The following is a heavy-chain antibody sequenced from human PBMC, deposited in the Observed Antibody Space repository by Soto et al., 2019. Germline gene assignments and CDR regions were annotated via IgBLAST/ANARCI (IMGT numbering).Heavy chain of an antibody. CDR1: GFTFSSYG. CDR3: AKDQDTAAAAYYFNS. Sequence: PGGSLRLSCAASGFTFSSYGIHWVRQAPGKGLEWVAVISYNGGNIYSADSVKGRFTISRDNSKNTLYLQMNSLRVEDTAVYYCAKDQDTAAAAYYFNSWGQGTLVTVSS. CDR2: ISYNGGNI. D-gene: IGHD6-13*01. J-gene: IGHJ4*02. V-gene: IGHV3-30*18.